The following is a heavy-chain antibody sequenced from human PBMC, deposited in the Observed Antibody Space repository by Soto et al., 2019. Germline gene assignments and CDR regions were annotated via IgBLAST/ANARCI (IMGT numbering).Heavy chain of an antibody. CDR1: GFAVSGNF. CDR3: AGGSDQSYGYADT. CDR2: IYGADRI. D-gene: IGHD2-2*01. J-gene: IGHJ5*02. V-gene: IGHV3-53*01. Sequence: GGSLRLSCAASGFAVSGNFMGWVRQAPGKGLEWVSVIYGADRIYYADSVKGRFAISRDISKNTLFLQMNSLRAEDTAVYYCAGGSDQSYGYADTWGQGTLVTVSS.